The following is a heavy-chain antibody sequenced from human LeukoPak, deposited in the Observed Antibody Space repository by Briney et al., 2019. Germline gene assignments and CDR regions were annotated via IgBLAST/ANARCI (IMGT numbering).Heavy chain of an antibody. J-gene: IGHJ4*02. V-gene: IGHV3-33*01. D-gene: IGHD5-24*01. Sequence: GGSLRLSCAASGFTFSNYGMHWVRQAPGKGLEWVAVIWYDGSSRYYADSVKGRFTISRDNSKNTLYLQMNSLRAEDTAVYYCARDRRSGTFEYWGQGTLVTVSS. CDR2: IWYDGSSR. CDR1: GFTFSNYG. CDR3: ARDRRSGTFEY.